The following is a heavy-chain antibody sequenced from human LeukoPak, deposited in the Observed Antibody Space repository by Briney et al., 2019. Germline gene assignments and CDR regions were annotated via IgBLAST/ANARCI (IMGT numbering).Heavy chain of an antibody. CDR2: IIPIFGTA. CDR3: ARVGLRWTPIDY. CDR1: RRTFSRYA. V-gene: IGHV1-69*06. Sequence: ASVNVSCKPSRRTFSRYAISWVRQAPGHRLEWMGGIIPIFGTANYAQKFQGRVTITADKSTRTAYMELSSLRSEDTAVYYCARVGLRWTPIDYWGQGTLVTVSS. D-gene: IGHD4-23*01. J-gene: IGHJ4*02.